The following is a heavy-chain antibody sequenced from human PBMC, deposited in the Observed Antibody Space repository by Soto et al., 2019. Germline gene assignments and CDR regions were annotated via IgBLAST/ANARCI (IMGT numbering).Heavy chain of an antibody. V-gene: IGHV3-11*05. Sequence: QVQLVESGGGLVKPGGSLRLSCVASGITFSDHYMTWIRQAPGKGVEWLSYISTSSSYTNYADSVKGRFTISRDNAMNSLYLQMNSLRAEDTAVYYCARLRLTGYFDFWGQGTLLTVSS. CDR2: ISTSSSYT. CDR3: ARLRLTGYFDF. J-gene: IGHJ4*02. CDR1: GITFSDHY.